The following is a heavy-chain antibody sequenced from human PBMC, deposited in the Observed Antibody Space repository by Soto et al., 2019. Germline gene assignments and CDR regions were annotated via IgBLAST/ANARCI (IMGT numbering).Heavy chain of an antibody. CDR1: GGSINNYY. D-gene: IGHD6-25*01. Sequence: HVQVQESGPGLVKPSETLSLTCTVSGGSINNYYWSWIRQPPGKGLEWIAYIYYSGSTNYNPSFKRRVIVSVDTSRNQFSLKLSSLTAADTAVYYCARWHSSSGYYGMDVWGQGTTVTVSS. CDR2: IYYSGST. CDR3: ARWHSSSGYYGMDV. J-gene: IGHJ6*01. V-gene: IGHV4-59*01.